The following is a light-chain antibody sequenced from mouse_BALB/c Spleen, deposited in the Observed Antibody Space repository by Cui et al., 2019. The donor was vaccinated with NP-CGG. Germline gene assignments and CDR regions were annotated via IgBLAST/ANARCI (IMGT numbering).Light chain of an antibody. CDR2: GTN. CDR1: TGAVTTINY. J-gene: IGLJ1*01. CDR3: ALWYSNHWV. Sequence: QAVVTQESALTTSTGEQVTLTCRSSTGAVTTINYANWVQEKPDHLFTGLIGGTNNRAPGVPARFSGSLIGDKAALTITGAQTEDEAIYFCALWYSNHWVFGGGTKLTVL. V-gene: IGLV1*01.